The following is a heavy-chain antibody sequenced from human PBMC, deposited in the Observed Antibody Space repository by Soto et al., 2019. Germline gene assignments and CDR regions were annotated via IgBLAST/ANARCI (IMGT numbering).Heavy chain of an antibody. CDR1: GGTFSSYA. D-gene: IGHD3-3*01. CDR3: AREDIRFLERHYYYYGMDV. Sequence: GASVKVSCKASGGTFSSYAISWVRQAPGQGLEWMGGIIPIFGTANYAQKFQGRVTITADESTSTAYMELSSLRSEDTAVYYCAREDIRFLERHYYYYGMDVWGQGTTVTVSS. V-gene: IGHV1-69*13. CDR2: IIPIFGTA. J-gene: IGHJ6*02.